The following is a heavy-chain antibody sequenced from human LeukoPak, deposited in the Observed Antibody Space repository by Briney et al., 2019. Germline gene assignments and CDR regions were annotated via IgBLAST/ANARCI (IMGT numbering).Heavy chain of an antibody. CDR2: INPNNGGT. J-gene: IGHJ4*02. V-gene: IGHV1-2*02. CDR1: GYTFTDYY. CDR3: ARDAQLAHFDY. Sequence: ASVKVSCKASGYTFTDYYIHWVRQAPGRGLEWMGWINPNNGGTNYAQKLQGRVTMTTDTSTSTAYMELRSLRSDDTAVYYCARDAQLAHFDYWGQGTLVTVSS. D-gene: IGHD2-2*01.